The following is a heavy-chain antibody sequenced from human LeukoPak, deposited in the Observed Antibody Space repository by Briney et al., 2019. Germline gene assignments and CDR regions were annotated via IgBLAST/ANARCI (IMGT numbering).Heavy chain of an antibody. D-gene: IGHD6-6*01. CDR2: IYYSGST. CDR1: GSSISSYY. CDR3: ARERISSSLLDY. Sequence: SETLSLTCTVSGSSISSYYWSWIRQPPGKGLEWIGYIYYSGSTNYNPSLKSRVTISVDTSKNQFSLKLSSVTAADTAVYYCARERISSSLLDYWGQGTLVTVSS. V-gene: IGHV4-59*01. J-gene: IGHJ4*02.